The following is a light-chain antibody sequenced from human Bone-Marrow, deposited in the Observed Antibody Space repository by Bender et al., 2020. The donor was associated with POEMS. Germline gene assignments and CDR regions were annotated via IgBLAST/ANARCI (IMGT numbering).Light chain of an antibody. CDR1: SSNIGSNY. CDR2: ENY. CDR3: SSYTTSSTL. V-gene: IGLV1-51*01. Sequence: QSVLTQPPSVSAAPGQKVTISCSGSSSNIGSNYVSWYRQLPGTAPKLLIYENYKRPSGIPDRFSGSKSGPSATLGITGLQTGDEADYYCSSYTTSSTLFGGGTKLTVL. J-gene: IGLJ2*01.